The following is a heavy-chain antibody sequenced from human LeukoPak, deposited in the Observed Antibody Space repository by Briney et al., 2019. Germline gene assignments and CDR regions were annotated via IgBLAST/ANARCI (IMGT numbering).Heavy chain of an antibody. CDR2: IYYSGST. V-gene: IGHV4-59*01. CDR1: GGSISSYY. CDR3: ARAEGTYYDFWSGYYFDAFDI. Sequence: SETLSLTCTVSGGSISSYYWSWIRQPPGKGLEWIGYIYYSGSTNYNPSLKSRVTMSVDTSKNQFSLKLSSVTAADTAVYYCARAEGTYYDFWSGYYFDAFDIWGQGTMVTVSS. D-gene: IGHD3-3*01. J-gene: IGHJ3*02.